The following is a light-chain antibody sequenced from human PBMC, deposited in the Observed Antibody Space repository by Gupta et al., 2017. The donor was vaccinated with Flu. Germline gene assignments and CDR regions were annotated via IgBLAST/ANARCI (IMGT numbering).Light chain of an antibody. J-gene: IGLJ2*01. Sequence: SSNVGGYNAGSWYQQHPAKAPTLFIFEVSNRPSGVSARFSGSKSGNTASLTITALQAEDEANYYCSSYTNTNTPVLFGGGTQLTVL. CDR1: SSNVGGYNA. CDR2: EVS. CDR3: SSYTNTNTPVL. V-gene: IGLV2-14*01.